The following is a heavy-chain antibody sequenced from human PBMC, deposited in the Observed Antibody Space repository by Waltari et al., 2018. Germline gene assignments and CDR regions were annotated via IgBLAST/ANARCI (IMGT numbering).Heavy chain of an antibody. CDR1: GFTFSSYG. CDR2: ISYDGSNK. CDR3: ATEIVGYGSNWYFDY. J-gene: IGHJ4*02. D-gene: IGHD2-2*01. V-gene: IGHV3-30*03. Sequence: QVQLVESGGGVVQPGRSLRLSCAASGFTFSSYGMHWVRQAPGKGLEWVAVISYDGSNKYYADSVKGRFTISRDNSKNTLYLQMNSLRAEDTAVYFCATEIVGYGSNWYFDYWGQGTLVIVSS.